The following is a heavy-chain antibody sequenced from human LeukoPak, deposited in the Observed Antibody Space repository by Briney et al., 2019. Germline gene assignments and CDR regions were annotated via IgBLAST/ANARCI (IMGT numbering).Heavy chain of an antibody. CDR1: GGSISSYY. J-gene: IGHJ5*02. CDR2: IYYSGST. Sequence: NTSETLSLTCTVSGGSISSYYWSWIRQPPGKGLEWIGYIYYSGSTNYNPSLKSRVTISVDTSKNQFSLKLSSVTDADTAVYYCAREGILTGYYWKNWFDPWGQGTLVTVSS. V-gene: IGHV4-59*01. CDR3: AREGILTGYYWKNWFDP. D-gene: IGHD3-9*01.